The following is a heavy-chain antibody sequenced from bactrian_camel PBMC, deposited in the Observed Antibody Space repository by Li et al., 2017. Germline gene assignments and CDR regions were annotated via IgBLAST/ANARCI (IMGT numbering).Heavy chain of an antibody. V-gene: IGHV3S1*01. CDR1: DDIYRSIC. D-gene: IGHD3*01. CDR3: AAVAEGRTVEGGVSLWTLFESGY. Sequence: VQLVESGGGSVQAGGSLRLSCTASDDIYRSICLGWFRQAPGQEREGVALIYAGVGTTEYADSVKGRFTISRDDAKNTLYLQMNSLRPEDTAMYYCAAVAEGRTVEGGVSLWTLFESGYWGQGTQVTVS. CDR2: IYAGVGTT. J-gene: IGHJ4*01.